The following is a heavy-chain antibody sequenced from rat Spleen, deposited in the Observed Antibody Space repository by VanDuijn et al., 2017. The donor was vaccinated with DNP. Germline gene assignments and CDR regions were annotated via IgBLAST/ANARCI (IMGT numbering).Heavy chain of an antibody. CDR1: GLTFSDYN. CDR3: ARLRDY. J-gene: IGHJ2*01. Sequence: EVQLVESGGGLVQPGRSLKLSCAASGLTFSDYNMAWVRQAPKKGLEWVATIIYDGSRTYYRDSVKGRFTISRENAKSTLYLQMDSMGSEDKATYYCARLRDYWGQGVMVTVSS. V-gene: IGHV5S10*01. CDR2: IIYDGSRT.